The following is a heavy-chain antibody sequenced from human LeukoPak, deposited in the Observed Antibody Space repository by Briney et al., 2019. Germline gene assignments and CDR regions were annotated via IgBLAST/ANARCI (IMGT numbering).Heavy chain of an antibody. CDR1: GFTFSSYA. V-gene: IGHV3-23*01. J-gene: IGHJ4*02. D-gene: IGHD6-13*01. CDR3: AKGGLGCGYSSSCSDFDY. CDR2: ISGSGGST. Sequence: GGSLRLSCAASGFTFSSYAMSWVRQAPGKGLEWVSAISGSGGSTYYADSVKGRFTISRDNSKNTLYLQMNSLRAEDTAVYYCAKGGLGCGYSSSCSDFDYWGQGTLVTVSS.